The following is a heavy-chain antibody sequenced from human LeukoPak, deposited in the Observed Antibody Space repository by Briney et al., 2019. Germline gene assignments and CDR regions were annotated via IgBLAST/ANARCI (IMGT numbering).Heavy chain of an antibody. CDR1: GYTFTGYY. J-gene: IGHJ4*02. Sequence: ASVKVSCKASGYTFTGYYMHWVRQAPGQGLEWMGWINPNSGGTNYAQKFQGRVTMTRDTSISTAYMELSRQRSDDTAVYYCARDHYCSSTSCYGLDYWGQGTLVTVSS. V-gene: IGHV1-2*02. CDR3: ARDHYCSSTSCYGLDY. CDR2: INPNSGGT. D-gene: IGHD2-2*01.